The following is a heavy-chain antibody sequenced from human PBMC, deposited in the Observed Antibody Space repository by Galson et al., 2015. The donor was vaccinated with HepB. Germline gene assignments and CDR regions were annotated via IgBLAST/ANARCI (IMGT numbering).Heavy chain of an antibody. CDR1: GDSVSSNSAA. Sequence: CAISGDSVSSNSAAWHWIRQSPSRGLEWLGRTYYRSKWYDDYAVSVKGRMTINWDTSKNHFSLQLESVTPEDTAVYYCARAVNSAWVISSGLDVWGQGTAVTVSS. CDR2: TYYRSKWYD. CDR3: ARAVNSAWVISSGLDV. J-gene: IGHJ6*02. V-gene: IGHV6-1*01. D-gene: IGHD2-21*01.